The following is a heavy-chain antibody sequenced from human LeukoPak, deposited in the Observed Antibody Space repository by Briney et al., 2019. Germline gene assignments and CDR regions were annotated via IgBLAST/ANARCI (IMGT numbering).Heavy chain of an antibody. D-gene: IGHD3-22*01. Sequence: GGSLRLSCAASGFTFSSYGMHWVRQAPGKGLEWVAFIRYDGSNKYYADSVKGRFTISRDNSKNTLYLQMGSLRAEDMAVYYCARTYYYDSSGYPGGFDYWGQGTLVTVSS. CDR2: IRYDGSNK. V-gene: IGHV3-30*02. J-gene: IGHJ4*02. CDR3: ARTYYYDSSGYPGGFDY. CDR1: GFTFSSYG.